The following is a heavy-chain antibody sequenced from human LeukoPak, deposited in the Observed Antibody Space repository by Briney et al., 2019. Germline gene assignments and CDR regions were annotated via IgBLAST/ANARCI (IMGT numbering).Heavy chain of an antibody. J-gene: IGHJ3*02. CDR3: ARAKYDSSGYYYSGFDI. D-gene: IGHD3-22*01. CDR2: IKQDGSEK. CDR1: GLTFSTYW. Sequence: GGSLRLSCAASGLTFSTYWMSWVRQAPGKGLEWVANIKQDGSEKYYVDSVKGRFTMSRDNAKKSLYLQMNSLRAEDTAVYYCARAKYDSSGYYYSGFDIWGQGTMVTVSS. V-gene: IGHV3-7*04.